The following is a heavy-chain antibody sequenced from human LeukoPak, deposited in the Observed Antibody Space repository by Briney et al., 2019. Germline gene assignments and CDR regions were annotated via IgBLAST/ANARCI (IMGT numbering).Heavy chain of an antibody. CDR2: MNPNSGNT. D-gene: IGHD6-6*01. Sequence: GASVKVSCKASGYTFTSYDINWVRQATGQGLEWMGWMNPNSGNTGYAQKFQGRVTITRNTSISTAYMELSSLRSEDTAVYYCARSYSSSSSPFDYWGQGTLVTVSS. J-gene: IGHJ4*02. V-gene: IGHV1-8*03. CDR3: ARSYSSSSSPFDY. CDR1: GYTFTSYD.